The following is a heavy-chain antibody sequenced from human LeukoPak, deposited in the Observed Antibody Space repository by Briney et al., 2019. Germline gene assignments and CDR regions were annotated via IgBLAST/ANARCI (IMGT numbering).Heavy chain of an antibody. CDR1: GYTFTGYY. V-gene: IGHV1-2*02. D-gene: IGHD2-15*01. CDR2: INPNSGGT. Sequence: ASVKVSCKASGYTFTGYYMHWVRQAPGQGLEWMGWINPNSGGTNYTQKFQGRVTMTSDTSISTAYMELSRLRSDDTAVYYCASSYCSGGSCYSDWFDPWGQGTLVTVSS. CDR3: ASSYCSGGSCYSDWFDP. J-gene: IGHJ5*02.